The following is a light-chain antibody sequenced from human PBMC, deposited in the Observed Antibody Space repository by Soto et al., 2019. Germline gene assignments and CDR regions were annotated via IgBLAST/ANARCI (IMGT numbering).Light chain of an antibody. V-gene: IGKV3-20*01. CDR1: QSVSSTS. J-gene: IGKJ1*01. CDR3: QQYDGSPPWT. CDR2: GAS. Sequence: EIVLTQSPGTLSFSPGERATLSCRASQSVSSTSLAWYQQKPGQAPRLLIYGASNRATGIPDRFSGSGSGTDFTLTISRLEPEYFAVYYCQQYDGSPPWTFGLGTKVEFK.